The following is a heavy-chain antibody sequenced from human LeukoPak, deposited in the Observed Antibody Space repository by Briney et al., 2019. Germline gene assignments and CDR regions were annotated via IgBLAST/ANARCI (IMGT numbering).Heavy chain of an antibody. CDR1: GFTFSSYG. J-gene: IGHJ5*02. CDR3: AKGAITMVRGPLEP. D-gene: IGHD3-10*01. Sequence: GGTLRLSCAASGFTFSSYGMSWVRQAPGKGLEWVSAISGSGGSTYYADSVKGRFTISRDNSKNTLYLQMNSLRAEDTAVYYCAKGAITMVRGPLEPWGQGTLVTVSS. CDR2: ISGSGGST. V-gene: IGHV3-23*01.